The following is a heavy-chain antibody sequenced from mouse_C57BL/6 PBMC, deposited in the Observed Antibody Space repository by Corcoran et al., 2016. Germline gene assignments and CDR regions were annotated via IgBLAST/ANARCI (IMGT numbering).Heavy chain of an antibody. Sequence: QIQLVQSGTELKKPGETVKISCKASGYTFTTYGMSWVKQAPGKGLKWMGWINTYSGVPTYADDFKGRFAFSLETSASTAYLQINNLKNEDTATYFCARRGTEAWFAYWGQGTLVTVSA. V-gene: IGHV9-3*01. CDR2: INTYSGVP. CDR1: GYTFTTYG. J-gene: IGHJ3*01. D-gene: IGHD3-3*01. CDR3: ARRGTEAWFAY.